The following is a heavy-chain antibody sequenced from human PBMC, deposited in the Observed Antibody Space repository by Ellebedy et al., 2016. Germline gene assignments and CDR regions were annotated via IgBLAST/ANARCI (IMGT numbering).Heavy chain of an antibody. V-gene: IGHV5-51*01. CDR2: IQPRDSDI. J-gene: IGHJ6*02. CDR3: ARLVLEQGTAEDGRGMDV. CDR1: GYSFSNYW. Sequence: GGSLRLSCKGSGYSFSNYWIGWVRQMPGKGLEWMGIIQPRDSDIRYSPSFQGHVTMSVDKSINIVYLQWSSLKASDTAIYYCARLVLEQGTAEDGRGMDVWGQGTTVTVSS. D-gene: IGHD1/OR15-1a*01.